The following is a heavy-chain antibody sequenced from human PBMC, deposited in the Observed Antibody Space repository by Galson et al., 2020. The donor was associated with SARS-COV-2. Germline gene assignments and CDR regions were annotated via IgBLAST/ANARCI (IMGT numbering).Heavy chain of an antibody. CDR2: ISAYNGNT. J-gene: IGHJ3*02. V-gene: IGHV1-18*01. D-gene: IGHD3-16*02. CDR3: ARDRPPYDYVWGSYRYTDAFDI. CDR1: GYTFTSYG. Sequence: ASVKVSCKASGYTFTSYGISWVRQAPGQGLEWIGWISAYNGNTTYAQKLQGRVTMTTDTSTSTAYMGLRSLRSDDTAVYYCARDRPPYDYVWGSYRYTDAFDIWGQGTMVTVSS.